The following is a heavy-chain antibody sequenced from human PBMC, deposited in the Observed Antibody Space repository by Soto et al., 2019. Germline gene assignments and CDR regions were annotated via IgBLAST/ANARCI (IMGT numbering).Heavy chain of an antibody. CDR2: INHSGSN. J-gene: IGHJ4*02. D-gene: IGHD6-6*01. CDR3: ARDRPLRLSAARLSDFDF. CDR1: GGPFSGYY. Sequence: SETLSLTCAVYGGPFSGYYWSWIRQPPGKGLEWIGEINHSGSNNYNPSFKNRVTIAVDPSKNQFSLKLISVTGADTAVYYCARDRPLRLSAARLSDFDFWGQGTLVTGSS. V-gene: IGHV4-34*01.